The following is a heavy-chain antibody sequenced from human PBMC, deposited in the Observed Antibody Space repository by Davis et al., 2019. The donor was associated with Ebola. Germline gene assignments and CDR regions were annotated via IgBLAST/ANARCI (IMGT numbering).Heavy chain of an antibody. J-gene: IGHJ3*02. CDR3: AREIRMVRGVRAAFDI. CDR2: INHSGST. CDR1: GGSISSYY. V-gene: IGHV4-34*01. D-gene: IGHD3-10*01. Sequence: PSETLSLTCTVSGGSISSYYWSWIRQPPGKGLEWIGEINHSGSTNYNPSLKSRVTISVDTSKNQFSLKLSSVTAADTAVYYCAREIRMVRGVRAAFDIWGQGTMVTVSS.